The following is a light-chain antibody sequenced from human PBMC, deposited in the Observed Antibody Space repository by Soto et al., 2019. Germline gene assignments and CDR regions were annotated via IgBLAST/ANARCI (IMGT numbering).Light chain of an antibody. Sequence: DIKMTRSPSALCAPVGPRPTITGRSSQTISSWLAWYQQKPGKDPKILIYDDSNLDTGVQSRFRGSGSGTEFTLTISRLQPDDFATYFCPQYDTSWTLGTGTKLDI. J-gene: IGKJ1*01. CDR1: QTISSW. V-gene: IGKV1-5*01. CDR3: PQYDTSWT. CDR2: DDS.